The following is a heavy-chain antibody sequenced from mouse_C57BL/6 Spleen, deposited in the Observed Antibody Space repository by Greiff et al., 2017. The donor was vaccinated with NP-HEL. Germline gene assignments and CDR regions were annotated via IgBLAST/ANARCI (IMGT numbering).Heavy chain of an antibody. J-gene: IGHJ4*01. D-gene: IGHD4-1*01. CDR3: ARLWDRGGAMDY. CDR2: IDPSDSYT. Sequence: QVQLQQSGAELVMPGASVKLSCKASGYTFTSYWMHWVKQRPGQGLEWIGEIDPSDSYTNYNQKFKGKSTLTVDKSSSTAYMQLSSLTSEDSAVYYCARLWDRGGAMDYWGQGTSVTVSS. V-gene: IGHV1-69*01. CDR1: GYTFTSYW.